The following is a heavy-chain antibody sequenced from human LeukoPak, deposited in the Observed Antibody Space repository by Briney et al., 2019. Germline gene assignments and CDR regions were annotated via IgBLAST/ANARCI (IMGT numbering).Heavy chain of an antibody. CDR2: IYYSGST. J-gene: IGHJ4*02. D-gene: IGHD6-13*01. Sequence: SETLSLTCTVSGGSISSYYWSWIRQPPGKGLEWIGYIYYSGSTNYNPSLKSRVTISVDTSKNQFSLKLSSVTAADTAVYYCARHQGGAAGKFDYWGQGTLATVSS. V-gene: IGHV4-59*08. CDR1: GGSISSYY. CDR3: ARHQGGAAGKFDY.